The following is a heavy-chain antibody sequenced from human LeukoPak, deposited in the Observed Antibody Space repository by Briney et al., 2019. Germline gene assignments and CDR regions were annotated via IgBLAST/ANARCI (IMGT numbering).Heavy chain of an antibody. CDR2: IRGSDGST. V-gene: IGHV3-23*01. CDR3: AKDVYGDYGGLDY. D-gene: IGHD4-17*01. CDR1: GSPFSTYA. Sequence: PGGSLRLSCAASGSPFSTYAMSWVRQAPGKGLEWVSSIRGSDGSTYYADSVKGRFAISRDNSKNTLYLQMNSLRAEDTAVYYCAKDVYGDYGGLDYWGQGTLVTVSS. J-gene: IGHJ4*02.